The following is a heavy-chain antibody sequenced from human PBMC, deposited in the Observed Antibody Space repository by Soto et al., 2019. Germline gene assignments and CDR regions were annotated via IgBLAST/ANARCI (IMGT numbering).Heavy chain of an antibody. J-gene: IGHJ4*02. CDR3: ARNYYDSSGYSFDY. Sequence: DSLTISCKGSGYSFTSYWIGLVRQMPGKGLEWMGIIYPGDSDTRYSPSFQGQVTISADKSISTAYLQWSSLKASDTAMYYCARNYYDSSGYSFDYWGQGTLVTVSS. D-gene: IGHD3-22*01. V-gene: IGHV5-51*01. CDR2: IYPGDSDT. CDR1: GYSFTSYW.